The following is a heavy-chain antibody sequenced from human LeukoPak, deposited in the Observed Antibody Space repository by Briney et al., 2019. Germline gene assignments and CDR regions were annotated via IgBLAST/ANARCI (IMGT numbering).Heavy chain of an antibody. CDR1: GFTFSNSW. D-gene: IGHD5-12*01. Sequence: PGGSLRLSCAASGFTFSNSWMHWVRQVPGKGLAWVSLINADGSSTSYADSVKGRFTISRDNAKNTLYLQMNSLRAEDTAVYYCARGNSGCDHWGQGTLVTVSS. V-gene: IGHV3-74*01. CDR3: ARGNSGCDH. CDR2: INADGSST. J-gene: IGHJ5*02.